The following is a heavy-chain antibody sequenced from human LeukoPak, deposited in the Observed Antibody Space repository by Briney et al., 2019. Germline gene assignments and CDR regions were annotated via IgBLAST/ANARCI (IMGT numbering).Heavy chain of an antibody. CDR2: ISSRSSYI. CDR3: AKLPYSSSWDHFDY. Sequence: GGSLRLSCAASGFTFSSYNMKWVRQAPGKGLEWVSSISSRSSYIFYADSVKGRFTISRDNAKKSLYLQMNSLRAEDTALYYCAKLPYSSSWDHFDYWRQGTLVSVSS. CDR1: GFTFSSYN. V-gene: IGHV3-21*04. D-gene: IGHD6-13*01. J-gene: IGHJ4*02.